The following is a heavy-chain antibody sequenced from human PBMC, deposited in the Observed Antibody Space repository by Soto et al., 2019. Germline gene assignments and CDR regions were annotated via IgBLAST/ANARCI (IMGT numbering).Heavy chain of an antibody. CDR3: ARGGQAYTY. CDR2: IYHSGST. V-gene: IGHV4-30-2*01. J-gene: IGHJ4*02. CDR1: GGSISSGGYS. D-gene: IGHD4-4*01. Sequence: SETLSLTCAVSGGSISSGGYSWSWIRQPPGKGLEWIGYIYHSGSTYYNPSLKSRVTISVDRPKNQFSLKLSSVTAADTAVYYCARGGQAYTYWGQGTLVTVSS.